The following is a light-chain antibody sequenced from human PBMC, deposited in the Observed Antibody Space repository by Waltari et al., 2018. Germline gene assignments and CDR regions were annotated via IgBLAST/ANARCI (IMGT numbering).Light chain of an antibody. V-gene: IGLV1-47*01. Sequence: QSVLTQPPSASGTPGQPVTISCNGSSSNIGSNYVYWYQQFPGTAPKLLIFKNNQRPSGVPDRFSDSKSGTSASLAINGLRSEDEADYYCAAWDDSLSGLVLGGGTKVTVL. CDR3: AAWDDSLSGLV. CDR2: KNN. J-gene: IGLJ3*02. CDR1: SSNIGSNY.